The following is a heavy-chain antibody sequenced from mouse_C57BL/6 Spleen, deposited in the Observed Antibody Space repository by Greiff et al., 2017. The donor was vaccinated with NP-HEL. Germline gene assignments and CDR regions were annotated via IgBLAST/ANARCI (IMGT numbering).Heavy chain of an antibody. J-gene: IGHJ3*01. CDR3: ASYYGSSYDWFAY. CDR1: GYTFTDYN. D-gene: IGHD1-1*01. CDR2: INPNNGGT. Sequence: EVQLQQSGPELVKPGASVKIPCKASGYTFTDYNMDWVKQSHGKSLEWIGDINPNNGGTIYNQKFKGKATLTVDKSSSTAYMELRSLTSEDTAVYYCASYYGSSYDWFAYWGQGTLVTVSA. V-gene: IGHV1-18*01.